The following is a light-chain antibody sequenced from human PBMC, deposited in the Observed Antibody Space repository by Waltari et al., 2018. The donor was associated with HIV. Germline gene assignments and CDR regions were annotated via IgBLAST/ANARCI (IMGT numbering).Light chain of an antibody. CDR3: NARDRAGHHVV. J-gene: IGLJ3*02. CDR1: RLRTYY. Sequence: SELTQDPAVSVALGPTVSITCQGDRLRTYYASWYLQKPGQAPVLVISPIHNRPSRIQDRFSGSSSGNTASLTIAGAQAEDEGDYYCNARDRAGHHVVFGGGTKLTVL. CDR2: PIH. V-gene: IGLV3-19*01.